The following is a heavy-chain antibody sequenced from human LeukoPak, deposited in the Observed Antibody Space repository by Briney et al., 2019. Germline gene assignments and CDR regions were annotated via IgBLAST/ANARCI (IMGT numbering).Heavy chain of an antibody. J-gene: IGHJ4*02. V-gene: IGHV1-2*02. CDR1: GYTFTGYY. D-gene: IGHD6-13*01. CDR3: ARSIAAAGSDDY. CDR2: INPNSGGT. Sequence: ASVKVSCKASGYTFTGYYMHWVRQAPGQGLEWMGWINPNSGGTNYAQKFQGRVTMTRDTSNSTAYMELSRLRSDDTAVYYCARSIAAAGSDDYWGQGTLVTVSS.